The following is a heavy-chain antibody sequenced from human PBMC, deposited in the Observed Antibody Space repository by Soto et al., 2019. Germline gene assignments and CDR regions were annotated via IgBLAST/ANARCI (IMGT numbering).Heavy chain of an antibody. CDR3: ASQSSSSWYYYYGMDV. CDR1: GYTFTSYG. Sequence: QVQLVQSGAEVKKPGASVKVSCKASGYTFTSYGISWVRQAPGQGLEWMGWISAYNGNTNYAQKLLRTVPMTTATSTSTAYMELRSLRSDDTAVYYCASQSSSSWYYYYGMDVWGQGTTVTVSS. V-gene: IGHV1-18*01. CDR2: ISAYNGNT. D-gene: IGHD6-6*01. J-gene: IGHJ6*02.